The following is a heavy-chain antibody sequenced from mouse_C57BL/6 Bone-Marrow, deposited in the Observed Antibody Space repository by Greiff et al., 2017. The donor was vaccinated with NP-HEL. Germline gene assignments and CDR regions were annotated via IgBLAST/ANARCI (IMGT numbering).Heavy chain of an antibody. CDR2: ISDGGSYT. J-gene: IGHJ3*01. CDR3: ARDGVLRFPWFAY. Sequence: EVKLVESGGGLVKPGGSLKLSCAASGFTFSSYAMSWVRQTPEKRLEWVATISDGGSYTYYPDNVKGRFTISRDNAKNNLYLQMSHLKSEDTAMYYCARDGVLRFPWFAYWGQGTLVTVSA. D-gene: IGHD1-1*01. V-gene: IGHV5-4*01. CDR1: GFTFSSYA.